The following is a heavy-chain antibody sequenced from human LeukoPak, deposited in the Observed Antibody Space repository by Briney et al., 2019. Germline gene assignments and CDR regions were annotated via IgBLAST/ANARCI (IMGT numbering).Heavy chain of an antibody. J-gene: IGHJ3*02. V-gene: IGHV7-4-1*02. Sequence: GASVKVSCKASGYTFTSYAMNWVRQAPGQGLEWMGWINTNTGNPTYAQGFTGRFVFSLDTSVSTAYLQISSLKAEDTAVYYCASPASYYYDSSGYLGAFDIWGQGTMVTVSS. D-gene: IGHD3-22*01. CDR1: GYTFTSYA. CDR3: ASPASYYYDSSGYLGAFDI. CDR2: INTNTGNP.